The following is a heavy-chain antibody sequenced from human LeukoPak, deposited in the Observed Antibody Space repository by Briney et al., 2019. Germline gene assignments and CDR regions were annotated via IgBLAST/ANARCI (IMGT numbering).Heavy chain of an antibody. CDR3: ARAGGYDDAFDI. Sequence: ASVKVSCKASGXXFXSXXXXXVRQAPGQXXXXMGWINAGNGNTKYSQKFQGRVTITRDTSASTAYMELSSLRSEDTAVYYCARAGGYDDAFDIWGQGTMVTVSS. J-gene: IGHJ3*02. D-gene: IGHD5-12*01. V-gene: IGHV1-3*01. CDR2: INAGNGNT. CDR1: GXXFXSXX.